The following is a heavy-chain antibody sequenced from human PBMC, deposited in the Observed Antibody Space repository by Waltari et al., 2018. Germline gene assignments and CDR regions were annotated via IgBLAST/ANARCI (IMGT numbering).Heavy chain of an antibody. CDR1: GGSFTAYL. J-gene: IGHJ6*02. D-gene: IGHD1-26*01. CDR2: INHSGST. CDR3: ARGVGSPYYFYGMDV. Sequence: QVQLQQWGAGLLKPSETLSLTCAVYGGSFTAYLWSWIRQSPGKGGEWVGEINHSGSTNNNPSLKSRVTISVDTSKNQVSLKLGSMTAADTAVYYCARGVGSPYYFYGMDVWGQGTTVTVSS. V-gene: IGHV4-34*01.